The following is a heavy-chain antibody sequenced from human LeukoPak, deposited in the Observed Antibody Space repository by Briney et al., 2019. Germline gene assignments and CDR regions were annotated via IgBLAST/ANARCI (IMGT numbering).Heavy chain of an antibody. CDR3: ARYQYDYYYYYYYMDV. V-gene: IGHV3-74*01. CDR2: IKTDGTNT. CDR1: GFTFTRHW. J-gene: IGHJ6*03. Sequence: GGSLRLSCAASGFTFTRHWMHWVRQAPGKGLEWVSRIKTDGTNTIYADFVEGRFTISRDNARNTLYLQMNSLRAEDTAVYYCARYQYDYYYYYYYMDVWGKGTTVTVSS. D-gene: IGHD3-3*01.